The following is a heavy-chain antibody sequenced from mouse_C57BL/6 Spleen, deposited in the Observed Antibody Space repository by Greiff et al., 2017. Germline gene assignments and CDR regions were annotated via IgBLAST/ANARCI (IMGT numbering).Heavy chain of an antibody. D-gene: IGHD1-1*01. CDR2: ISYSGST. CDR1: GYSITSGYD. J-gene: IGHJ1*03. CDR3: ARDYGSSYRYFDV. Sequence: EVQLQQSGPGMVKPSQSLSLTCTVTGYSITSGYDWHWIRHFPGNKLEWMGYISYSGSTNYNPSLKSRISITHDTSKNHFFLKLNSVTTEDTATYYCARDYGSSYRYFDVWGTGTTVTVSS. V-gene: IGHV3-1*01.